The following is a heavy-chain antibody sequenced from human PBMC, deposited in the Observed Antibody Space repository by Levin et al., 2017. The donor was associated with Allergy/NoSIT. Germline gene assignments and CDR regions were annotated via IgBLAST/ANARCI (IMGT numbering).Heavy chain of an antibody. D-gene: IGHD4-17*01. J-gene: IGHJ3*02. CDR2: IYYSGST. V-gene: IGHV4-39*01. CDR1: GGSISSSSYY. CDR3: ARRDAVTTDAFDI. Sequence: SQTLSLTCTVSGGSISSSSYYWGWIRQPPGKGLEWIGSIYYSGSTYYNPSLKSRVTISVDTSKNQFSLKLSSVTAADTAVYYCARRDAVTTDAFDIWGQGTMVTVSS.